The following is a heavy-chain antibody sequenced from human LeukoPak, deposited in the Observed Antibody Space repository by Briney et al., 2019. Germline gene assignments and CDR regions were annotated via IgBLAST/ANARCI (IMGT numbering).Heavy chain of an antibody. CDR1: GSTFSGSA. J-gene: IGHJ2*01. D-gene: IGHD2-15*01. Sequence: GGSLRLSCAASGSTFSGSAMHWVRQASGKGLGWVGRISSKANSDETAYAASVRGRFTISRDDSKNTAYLQMNSLKTEDTAVYYCTRRGVVAALHYWYFDLWGRGTLVTVSS. CDR2: ISSKANSDET. CDR3: TRRGVVAALHYWYFDL. V-gene: IGHV3-73*01.